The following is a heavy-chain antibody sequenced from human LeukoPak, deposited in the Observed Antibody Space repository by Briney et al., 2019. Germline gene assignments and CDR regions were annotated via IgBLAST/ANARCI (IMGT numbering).Heavy chain of an antibody. V-gene: IGHV3-30*04. D-gene: IGHD5-12*01. CDR3: AKEPGYDYYFDY. Sequence: PGGSLRLSCAASGFTFSYYAMHWVRQAPGKGLEWVAVISYDGSNKYYADSVKGRFTISRDNAKNSLYLQMNSLRAEDTAVYYCAKEPGYDYYFDYWGQGTLVTVSS. J-gene: IGHJ4*02. CDR2: ISYDGSNK. CDR1: GFTFSYYA.